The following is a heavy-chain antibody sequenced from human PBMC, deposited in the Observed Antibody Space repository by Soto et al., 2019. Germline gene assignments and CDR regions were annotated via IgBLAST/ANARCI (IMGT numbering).Heavy chain of an antibody. CDR1: GYSFTSND. D-gene: IGHD3-3*01. J-gene: IGHJ5*02. Sequence: GASVKVSCKSSGYSFTSNDINWVRQAPGQGLEWMGWMSANNGNTDYAQKLQGRVTMTTDTSTSTAYMELRSLRSDDTAVYYCARDEGIFGVVSVGFDPWGQGTLVTVSS. V-gene: IGHV1-18*01. CDR2: MSANNGNT. CDR3: ARDEGIFGVVSVGFDP.